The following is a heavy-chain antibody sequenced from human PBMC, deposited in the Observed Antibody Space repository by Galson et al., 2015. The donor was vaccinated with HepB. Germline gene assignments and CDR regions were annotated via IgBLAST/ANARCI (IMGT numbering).Heavy chain of an antibody. Sequence: SLRLSCAASGFIFSDYYMAWIRQAPGRGLDWLSSISDGGGSRYYIDSLKGRFTISRDNAKNSLYLQMNSLRAEDTALYYCARADSTSGWYHVYWGQGTLVTVSS. J-gene: IGHJ4*02. CDR3: ARADSTSGWYHVY. CDR2: ISDGGGSR. CDR1: GFIFSDYY. V-gene: IGHV3-11*01. D-gene: IGHD6-19*01.